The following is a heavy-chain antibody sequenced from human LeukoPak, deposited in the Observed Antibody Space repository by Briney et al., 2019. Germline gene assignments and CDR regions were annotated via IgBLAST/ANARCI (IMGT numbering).Heavy chain of an antibody. CDR3: ARAQWELLSADY. J-gene: IGHJ4*02. Sequence: GGSLRLSCAASGFTVGSNYMSWVRQAPGKGLEWVSVIYSGGSTYYADSVKGRFTISRDNSKNTLYLQMNSLRAEDTAVYYCARAQWELLSADYWGQGTLVTVSS. CDR1: GFTVGSNY. CDR2: IYSGGST. D-gene: IGHD1-26*01. V-gene: IGHV3-53*01.